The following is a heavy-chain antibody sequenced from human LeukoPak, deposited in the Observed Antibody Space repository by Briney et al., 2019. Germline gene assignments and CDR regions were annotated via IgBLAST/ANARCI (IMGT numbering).Heavy chain of an antibody. D-gene: IGHD4-11*01. J-gene: IGHJ6*03. Sequence: GGSLRLSCAASGFTFSSYSMNWVRQAPGKGLEWVSYISSSSSTIYYADSVKGRFTISRDNAKNSLYLQMNSLKAEDTAVYYCAREYRNYPFFYYYYMGVWGKGTTVTVSS. CDR3: AREYRNYPFFYYYYMGV. CDR2: ISSSSSTI. V-gene: IGHV3-48*04. CDR1: GFTFSSYS.